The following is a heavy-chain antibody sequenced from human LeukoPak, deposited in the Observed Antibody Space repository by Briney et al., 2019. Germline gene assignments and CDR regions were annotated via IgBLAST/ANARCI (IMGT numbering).Heavy chain of an antibody. CDR2: VASDGNFR. D-gene: IGHD1-1*01. V-gene: IGHV3-30*02. CDR3: ANLPYNWNTHFDDC. J-gene: IGHJ4*01. CDR1: GFTFSYYG. Sequence: PGGSLRLSCAASGFTFSYYGVHWVRQAPGKGLEWVAYVASDGNFRDYVDSVKGRFTVSRDNSKDTLYLQMDSLRTEDTGVYYCANLPYNWNTHFDDCWGHGTLVTVSS.